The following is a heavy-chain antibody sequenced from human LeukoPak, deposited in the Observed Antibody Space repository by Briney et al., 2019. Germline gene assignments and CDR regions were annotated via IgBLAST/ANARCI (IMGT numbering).Heavy chain of an antibody. CDR2: IKDSGSP. D-gene: IGHD6-19*01. CDR3: ARGRFSGLPRATTSQFDY. CDR1: GGSYSGYS. J-gene: IGHJ4*02. V-gene: IGHV4-34*01. Sequence: SETLSLTCAVYGGSYSGYSWTWIRQPPGKGLEWIGEIKDSGSPTFNPSLKSRVTMSVDTSNNQFSVRLSSLTAADTAVYYCARGRFSGLPRATTSQFDYWGQGTLVTVSS.